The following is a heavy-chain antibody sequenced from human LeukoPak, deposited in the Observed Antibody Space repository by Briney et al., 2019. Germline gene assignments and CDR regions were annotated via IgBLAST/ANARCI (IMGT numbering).Heavy chain of an antibody. CDR2: INWNGGST. CDR1: GFTFDDYG. J-gene: IGHJ3*02. CDR3: ARYGDSSVYYSADAFDI. D-gene: IGHD3-22*01. Sequence: GGSLRLSCAASGFTFDDYGMSWVRHAPGKGLEWVSGINWNGGSTGYADSVKGRFTISRDNAKNSLYLQMNSLRAEDTAVYYCARYGDSSVYYSADAFDIWGQGTMVTVSS. V-gene: IGHV3-20*04.